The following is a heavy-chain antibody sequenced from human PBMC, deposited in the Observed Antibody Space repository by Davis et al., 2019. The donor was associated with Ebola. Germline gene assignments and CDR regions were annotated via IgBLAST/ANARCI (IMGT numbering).Heavy chain of an antibody. Sequence: PSETLSLTCTVSGGSVSSGSYYWSWIRQPPGKGLEWIGYIYYSGSTNYNPSLKSRVTISVDTSKNQFSLKLSSVTAADTAVYYCARGGGILEVYWGQGTLVTVSS. CDR3: ARGGGILEVY. D-gene: IGHD3-16*01. J-gene: IGHJ4*02. CDR1: GGSVSSGSYY. V-gene: IGHV4-61*01. CDR2: IYYSGST.